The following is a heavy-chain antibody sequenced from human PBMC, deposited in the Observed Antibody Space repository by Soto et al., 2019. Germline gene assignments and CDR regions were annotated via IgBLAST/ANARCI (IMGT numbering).Heavy chain of an antibody. CDR2: IDYTGGTT. V-gene: IGHV3-23*01. D-gene: IGHD6-19*01. CDR3: AKDATRTSGWYYFDY. CDR1: GFTFSILA. J-gene: IGHJ4*02. Sequence: GGSLRLSCADSGFTFSILAMGWVRQAPGKGLEWVSVIDYTGGTTYYTDSVKGRFIISRDNSKKILYLQMNSLRTEDTAIYYCAKDATRTSGWYYFDYWGRGALVTVSS.